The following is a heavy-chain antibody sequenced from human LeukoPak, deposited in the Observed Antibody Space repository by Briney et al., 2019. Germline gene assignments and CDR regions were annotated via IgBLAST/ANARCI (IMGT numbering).Heavy chain of an antibody. CDR2: IYSGSRT. Sequence: GGSLRLSCAASGFTVSSKDMSWVRQAPGKGLEWVSLIYSGSRTNYADSVKGRLTISRDNSKNTLYLQMNSLRPEDTAVYFCARFVSWAFDIWGQGTMVTVSS. V-gene: IGHV3-53*01. J-gene: IGHJ3*02. CDR1: GFTVSSKD. CDR3: ARFVSWAFDI.